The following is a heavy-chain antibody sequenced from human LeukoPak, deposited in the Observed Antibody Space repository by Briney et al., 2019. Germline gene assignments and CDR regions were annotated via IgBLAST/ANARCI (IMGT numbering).Heavy chain of an antibody. CDR3: ARLGGSGSPLNYYYYYYMDV. V-gene: IGHV4-39*01. CDR2: IYYSGST. D-gene: IGHD3-10*01. CDR1: GGSISSSSYY. Sequence: SETLSLTCTVSGGSISSSSYYWGWICRPPGKGLEWIGSIYYSGSTYYNPSLKSRVTISVDTSKNQFSLKLSSVTAADTAVYYCARLGGSGSPLNYYYYYYMDVWGKGTTVTVSS. J-gene: IGHJ6*03.